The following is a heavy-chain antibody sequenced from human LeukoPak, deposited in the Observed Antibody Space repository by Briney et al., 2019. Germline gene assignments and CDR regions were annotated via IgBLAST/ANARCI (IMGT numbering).Heavy chain of an antibody. Sequence: PSETLSLTCTVSGASITSYYWSWIRQPAGKGLEWIGRIYTSGSTNYNPSLKSRVTMSVDTSKNQFSLKLSSVTAADTAVYYCARSGYSYGHFDYWGQGTLVTVSS. CDR2: IYTSGST. J-gene: IGHJ4*02. CDR1: GASITSYY. D-gene: IGHD5-18*01. CDR3: ARSGYSYGHFDY. V-gene: IGHV4-4*07.